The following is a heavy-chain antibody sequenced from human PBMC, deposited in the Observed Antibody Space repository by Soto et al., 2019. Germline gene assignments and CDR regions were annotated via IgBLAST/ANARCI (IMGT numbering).Heavy chain of an antibody. CDR1: GGSLVDYY. V-gene: IGHV4-34*01. J-gene: IGHJ4*02. CDR3: ARGSHRLHSYDSSGFYHYVDY. Sequence: KTSETLSLTCAVYGGSLVDYYCSCVRHPPLKWREWIGEINHSGSTNYTPSLESRVTISIDTSKNRFSLKLSSVTAADTAVYYCARGSHRLHSYDSSGFYHYVDYWGQGALVTVSS. CDR2: INHSGST. D-gene: IGHD3-22*01.